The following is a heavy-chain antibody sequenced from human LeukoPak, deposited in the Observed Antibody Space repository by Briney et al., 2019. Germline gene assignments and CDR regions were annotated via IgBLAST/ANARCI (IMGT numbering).Heavy chain of an antibody. V-gene: IGHV4-61*01. CDR1: GGSIGSGSYY. CDR2: IYYSGST. D-gene: IGHD5-18*01. Sequence: PSETLSLTCTVSGGSIGSGSYYWSWIRQPPGKGLEWIGYIYYSGSTNYNPSLKSRVTISVDTSKNQFSLKLSSVTAADTAVYYCARDRGYSYGHPASFGLRPYYYYYMDVWGKGTTVTVSS. CDR3: ARDRGYSYGHPASFGLRPYYYYYMDV. J-gene: IGHJ6*03.